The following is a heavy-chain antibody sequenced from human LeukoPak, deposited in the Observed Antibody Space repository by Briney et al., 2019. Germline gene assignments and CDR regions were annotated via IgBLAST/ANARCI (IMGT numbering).Heavy chain of an antibody. Sequence: NPSETLSLTCTVSGGSISSGGYYWSWIRQPPGKGLEWIGYIYHSGSTYYNPSLKSRVTISVDRSKNQFSLKLSSVTAADTAVYYCARALVWSGSSSAYYYYMDVWGKGTTVTVSS. D-gene: IGHD3-3*01. CDR1: GGSISSGGYY. J-gene: IGHJ6*03. V-gene: IGHV4-30-2*01. CDR3: ARALVWSGSSSAYYYYMDV. CDR2: IYHSGST.